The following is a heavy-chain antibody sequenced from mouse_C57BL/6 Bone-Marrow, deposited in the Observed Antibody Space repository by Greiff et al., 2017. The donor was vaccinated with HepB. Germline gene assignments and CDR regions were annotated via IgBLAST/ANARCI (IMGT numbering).Heavy chain of an antibody. CDR3: ARTPGDGRYVDV. J-gene: IGHJ1*03. D-gene: IGHD3-2*02. CDR1: GYTFTSYW. Sequence: QVQLQQPGAELVRPGSSVKLSCKASGYTFTSYWMDWVKQRPGQGLEWIGNIYPSDSETHYNQKFKDKATLTVDKSSSTAYMQLSSLTSEDSAVYYCARTPGDGRYVDVWGTGTTVTVSS. V-gene: IGHV1-61*01. CDR2: IYPSDSET.